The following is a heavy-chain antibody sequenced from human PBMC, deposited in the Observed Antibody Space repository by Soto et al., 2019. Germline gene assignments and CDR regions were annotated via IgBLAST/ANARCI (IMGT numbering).Heavy chain of an antibody. CDR1: GFTFSNYA. J-gene: IGHJ4*02. CDR2: ISGSGGSK. V-gene: IGHV3-23*01. Sequence: EVQLLESGGGLVQPGGSLRLSCAASGFTFSNYAMSWVRQAPGKGLEWVSAISGSGGSKYYADSVKGRFTISRDNSKNTLYLHMNSLRAEDTAVYYCAKKPWLPAATTSTFDYWGQGTLVTVSS. D-gene: IGHD2-2*01. CDR3: AKKPWLPAATTSTFDY.